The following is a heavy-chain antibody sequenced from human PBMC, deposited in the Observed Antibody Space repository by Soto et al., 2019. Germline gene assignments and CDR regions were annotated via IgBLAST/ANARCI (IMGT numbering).Heavy chain of an antibody. V-gene: IGHV1-18*01. CDR3: ARAYGDYVRGYYYYYMDV. J-gene: IGHJ6*03. Sequence: ASVKVSCKASGYTFTSYGISWVRQAPGQGLEWMGWISAYNGNTNYAQKLQGRVTMTTDTSTSTAYMELRSLRSDDTAVYYCARAYGDYVRGYYYYYMDVWGKGTTVTVSS. CDR1: GYTFTSYG. CDR2: ISAYNGNT. D-gene: IGHD4-17*01.